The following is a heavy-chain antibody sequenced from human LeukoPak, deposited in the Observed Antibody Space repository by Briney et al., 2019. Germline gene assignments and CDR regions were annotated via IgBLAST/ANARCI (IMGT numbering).Heavy chain of an antibody. CDR2: IYYSGST. CDR1: GGSISSGGYY. Sequence: SETLSLTCTVSGGSISSGGYYWSWICQHPGKGLEWIGYIYYSGSTYYNPSLKSRVTISVDTSKNQFSLKLSSVTAADTAVYYCARQGGYGDPNDYWGQGTLVTVSS. D-gene: IGHD4-17*01. V-gene: IGHV4-31*03. CDR3: ARQGGYGDPNDY. J-gene: IGHJ4*02.